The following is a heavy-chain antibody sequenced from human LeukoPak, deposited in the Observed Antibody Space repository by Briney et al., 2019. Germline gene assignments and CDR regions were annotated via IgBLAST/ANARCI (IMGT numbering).Heavy chain of an antibody. CDR3: ATSPHYYGSGTYY. V-gene: IGHV3-23*01. CDR1: GFTFSDYY. CDR2: ISGSGGST. D-gene: IGHD3-10*01. Sequence: GGSLRLSCAASGFTFSDYYMSWIRQAPGKGLEWVSAISGSGGSTYYADSVKGRFTISRDNSKNTLYLQMNSLRAEDTAVYYCATSPHYYGSGTYYWGQGTLVTVSS. J-gene: IGHJ4*02.